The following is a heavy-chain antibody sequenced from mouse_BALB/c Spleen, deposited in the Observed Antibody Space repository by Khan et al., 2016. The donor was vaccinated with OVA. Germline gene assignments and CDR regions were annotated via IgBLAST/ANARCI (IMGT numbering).Heavy chain of an antibody. D-gene: IGHD1-1*01. CDR1: GFAFSSYD. J-gene: IGHJ2*01. V-gene: IGHV5-12-1*01. Sequence: EVELVEPGGGLVKPGGSLKLSCAASGFAFSSYDMSWVRQTPEKRLEWVAFISTGGNKTYYPDSVKGRFTISRDNAKNTLYLQMSSLKSEDTAMYYCTRPHYYGSNYYFDYWGQGTPLTVSS. CDR2: ISTGGNKT. CDR3: TRPHYYGSNYYFDY.